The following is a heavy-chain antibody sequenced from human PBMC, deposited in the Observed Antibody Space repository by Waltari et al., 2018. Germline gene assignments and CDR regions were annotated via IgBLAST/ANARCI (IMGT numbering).Heavy chain of an antibody. CDR3: AKDSNPSYYYYYMDV. V-gene: IGHV3-9*03. CDR1: GFTFDDYA. Sequence: EVQLVESGGGLVQPGRSLRLSCAASGFTFDDYAMHWVRPAQGKGLEWVSGISWNSGSIGYADSVKGRFTISRDNAKNSLYLQMNSLRAEDMALYYCAKDSNPSYYYYYMDVWGKGTTVTISS. J-gene: IGHJ6*03. CDR2: ISWNSGSI.